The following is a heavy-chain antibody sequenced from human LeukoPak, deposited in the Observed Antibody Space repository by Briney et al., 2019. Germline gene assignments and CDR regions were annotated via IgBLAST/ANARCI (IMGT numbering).Heavy chain of an antibody. D-gene: IGHD3-22*01. J-gene: IGHJ5*02. CDR1: GYTFTGYY. CDR2: INPNSGGT. CDR3: ARGLDYYDSSGYPHWFDP. Sequence: GASVTVSCKASGYTFTGYYMHWVRQAPGQGLEWMGWINPNSGGTNYAQKFQGRVTMTRDTSISTAYMELSRPRSDDTAVYYCARGLDYYDSSGYPHWFDPWGQGTLVTVSS. V-gene: IGHV1-2*02.